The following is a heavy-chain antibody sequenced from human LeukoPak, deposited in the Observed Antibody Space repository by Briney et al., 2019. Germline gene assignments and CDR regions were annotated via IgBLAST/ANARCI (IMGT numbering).Heavy chain of an antibody. Sequence: GGSLRLSCAASGFTFSSYGMHWVRQAPGKGLEWVAVIWYDGSNKYYADSVKGRFTISRDNSKNTLYLQMNSLRAEDTAVYYCARDFVLLWFGESSGRYNWFDPWGQGTLVTVSS. J-gene: IGHJ5*02. CDR1: GFTFSSYG. V-gene: IGHV3-33*01. CDR3: ARDFVLLWFGESSGRYNWFDP. D-gene: IGHD3-10*01. CDR2: IWYDGSNK.